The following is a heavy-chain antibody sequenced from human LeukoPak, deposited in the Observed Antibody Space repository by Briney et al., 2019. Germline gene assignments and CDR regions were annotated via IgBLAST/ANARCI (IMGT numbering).Heavy chain of an antibody. J-gene: IGHJ4*02. CDR1: GGSISSYY. Sequence: SETLSLTCTVSGGSISSYYWSWIRQPAGKGLEWIGRIYTSGSTNYNPSLKSRVTISVDTSKNQFSLKLSSVTAADTAVYYCARGGYCGGDCYFYYWGQGTLVTVSS. CDR3: ARGGYCGGDCYFYY. CDR2: IYTSGST. D-gene: IGHD2-21*02. V-gene: IGHV4-4*07.